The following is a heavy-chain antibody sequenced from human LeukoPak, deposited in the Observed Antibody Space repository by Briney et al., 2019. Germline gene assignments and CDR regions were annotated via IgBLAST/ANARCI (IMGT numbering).Heavy chain of an antibody. Sequence: SETLSLTCTVSGGSSSSYYWSWIRQPPGKGLEWLGYSYYSWSTNYNPSFKSRVTISVDTSKNQFSLKLSSVTAADTAVYYCARMSGEQWLPSTWGQRTLVTVSS. J-gene: IGHJ5*02. CDR2: SYYSWST. D-gene: IGHD3-22*01. CDR3: ARMSGEQWLPST. V-gene: IGHV4-59*01. CDR1: GGSSSSYY.